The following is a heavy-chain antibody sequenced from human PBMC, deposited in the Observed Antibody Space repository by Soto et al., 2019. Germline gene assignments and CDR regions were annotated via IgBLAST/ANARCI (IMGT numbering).Heavy chain of an antibody. J-gene: IGHJ5*02. V-gene: IGHV5-10-1*01. CDR3: ARGLEPNWFDP. Sequence: GESRKISCKGSGYSFAGYWITWVRQMPGKGLEWMGRIDPSDSQTYYSPSFRGHVTISAAKSITTVFLQWSSLRASDTAMYYCARGLEPNWFDPWGQGTLVTVSS. D-gene: IGHD1-1*01. CDR2: IDPSDSQT. CDR1: GYSFAGYW.